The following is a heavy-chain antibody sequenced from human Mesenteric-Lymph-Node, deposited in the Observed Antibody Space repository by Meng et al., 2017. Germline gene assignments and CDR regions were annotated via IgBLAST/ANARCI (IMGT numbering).Heavy chain of an antibody. CDR3: ARGYYYGSGSPRYYFDY. V-gene: IGHV4-61*02. Sequence: SETLSLTCTVSGGSISSASYYWSWIRQPAGTGLEWIGRIHPSGSTKYNPSLESRVTISVDTPKNQFSLKLRSVTAADTAVYYCARGYYYGSGSPRYYFDYWGQGTLVTVSS. J-gene: IGHJ4*02. CDR2: IHPSGST. CDR1: GGSISSASYY. D-gene: IGHD3-10*01.